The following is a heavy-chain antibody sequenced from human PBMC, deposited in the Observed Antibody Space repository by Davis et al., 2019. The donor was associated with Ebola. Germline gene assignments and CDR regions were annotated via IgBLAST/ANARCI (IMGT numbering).Heavy chain of an antibody. D-gene: IGHD5-24*01. J-gene: IGHJ4*02. Sequence: SVKVSCKASGGTFSSYAISWVRQAPGQGLEWMGRIIPILGIANYAQKFQGRVTITADKSTSTAYMELSSLRSEDTAVYYCARAEMATIEFDYWGQGTLVTVSS. CDR1: GGTFSSYA. CDR3: ARAEMATIEFDY. CDR2: IIPILGIA. V-gene: IGHV1-69*04.